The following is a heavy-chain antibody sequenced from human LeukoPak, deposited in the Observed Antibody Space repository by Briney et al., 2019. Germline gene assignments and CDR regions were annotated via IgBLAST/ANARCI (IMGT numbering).Heavy chain of an antibody. CDR3: ARHPSGRMWLQQGGWFDP. J-gene: IGHJ5*02. CDR1: GGSISSISYY. Sequence: PSETLSLTCTVSGGSISSISYYWGWIRQPPGKGLEWIGSMYHNGSTYYNPSLKSRVTISVDTSKNQFSLKLTSVTAADTAVYYCARHPSGRMWLQQGGWFDPWGQGNLGTVSS. CDR2: MYHNGST. D-gene: IGHD5-24*01. V-gene: IGHV4-39*01.